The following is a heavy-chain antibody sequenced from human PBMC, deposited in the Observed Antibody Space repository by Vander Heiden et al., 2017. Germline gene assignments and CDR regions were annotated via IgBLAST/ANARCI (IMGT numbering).Heavy chain of an antibody. CDR2: ISYDGSNK. CDR3: AKDLVGACHFDY. J-gene: IGHJ4*02. V-gene: IGHV3-30*18. Sequence: QVQLVESGGGVVQPGRSLRLCCAASGFTFSSYGMHWVRQAPGKGLEWVAVISYDGSNKYYADSVKGRFTISRDNSKNTLYLQMNSLRAEDTAVYYCAKDLVGACHFDYWGQGTLVTVSS. D-gene: IGHD1-26*01. CDR1: GFTFSSYG.